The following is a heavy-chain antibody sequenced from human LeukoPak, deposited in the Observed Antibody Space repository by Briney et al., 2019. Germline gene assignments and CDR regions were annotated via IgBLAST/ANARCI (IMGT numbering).Heavy chain of an antibody. CDR2: IWSDGHNR. CDR1: GFTFRNYG. CDR3: AKDPGASVSGFHMDV. Sequence: GGSLRLSCAASGFTFRNYGMHWVRQATGKGLEWVSFIWSDGHNRFYADSVKGRFTISRDNSKNMLYLQIDALRAEDTALYFCAKDPGASVSGFHMDVWGKGTTVIVSS. D-gene: IGHD2-8*02. J-gene: IGHJ6*03. V-gene: IGHV3-30*02.